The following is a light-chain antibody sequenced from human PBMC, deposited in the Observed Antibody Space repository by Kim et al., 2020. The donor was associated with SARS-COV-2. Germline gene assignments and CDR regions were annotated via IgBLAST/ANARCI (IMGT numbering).Light chain of an antibody. CDR1: QSVSSN. CDR2: GAS. Sequence: EIVMTQSPGTLSVSPGERATLSCRASQSVSSNLAWYQQKPGQAPRLLIYGASTRATGLPARFSGSGSGTEFTLTISSLQSEDFAVYYCQQYNNWPWTFGQGTKVDIK. CDR3: QQYNNWPWT. V-gene: IGKV3-15*01. J-gene: IGKJ1*01.